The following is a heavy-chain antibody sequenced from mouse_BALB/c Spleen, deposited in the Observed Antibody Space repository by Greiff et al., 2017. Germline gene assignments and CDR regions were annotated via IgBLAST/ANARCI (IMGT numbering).Heavy chain of an antibody. Sequence: EVQLQESGPGLVKPSQSLSLTCTVTGYSITSDYAWNWIRQFPGNKLEWMGYISYSGSTSYNPSLKSRISITRDTSKNQFFLQLNSVTTEDTATYYCARERTTVVASPYAMDYWGQGTSVTVSS. J-gene: IGHJ4*01. CDR1: GYSITSDYA. V-gene: IGHV3-2*02. D-gene: IGHD1-1*01. CDR2: ISYSGST. CDR3: ARERTTVVASPYAMDY.